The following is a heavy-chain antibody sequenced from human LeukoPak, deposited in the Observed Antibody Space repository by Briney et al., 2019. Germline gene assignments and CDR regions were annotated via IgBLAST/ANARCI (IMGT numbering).Heavy chain of an antibody. Sequence: GGSLRLPCAASGFTFSSHAMSWVRQAPGKGLDWVSGISHRGGSTHYADSVKGRFTISRDNSKNTLYLQMNNLRAEDTAVYYCAKDRGYSYGYDYYGMDVWGQGTTVTVSS. J-gene: IGHJ6*02. CDR1: GFTFSSHA. CDR2: ISHRGGST. CDR3: AKDRGYSYGYDYYGMDV. D-gene: IGHD5-18*01. V-gene: IGHV3-23*01.